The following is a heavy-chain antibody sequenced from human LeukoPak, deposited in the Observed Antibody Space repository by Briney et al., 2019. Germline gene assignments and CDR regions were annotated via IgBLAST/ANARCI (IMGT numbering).Heavy chain of an antibody. CDR3: ARGRSGSYSFDY. V-gene: IGHV3-21*01. CDR2: ISSSSSYI. D-gene: IGHD1-26*01. J-gene: IGHJ4*02. CDR1: GFTVSSNY. Sequence: GGSLRLSCAASGFTVSSNYMSWVRQAPGKGLEWVSSISSSSSYIYYADSVKGRFTISRDNAKNSLYLQMNSLRAEDTAVYYCARGRSGSYSFDYWGQGTLVTVSS.